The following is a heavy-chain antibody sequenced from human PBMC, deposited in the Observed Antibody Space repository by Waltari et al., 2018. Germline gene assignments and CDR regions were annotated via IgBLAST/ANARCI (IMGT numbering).Heavy chain of an antibody. Sequence: EVQLVESGGGLVQPGGSLRLSCAASGFTFSSNWMSWFRQAPGKGLEWVANINQHGSETYYVDSVEGRFTISRDNAKNSLYLQMNSLRVEDTAVYYCARDSSLRYYFDYWGQGTLVTVSS. CDR2: INQHGSET. V-gene: IGHV3-7*01. J-gene: IGHJ4*02. CDR1: GFTFSSNW. CDR3: ARDSSLRYYFDY.